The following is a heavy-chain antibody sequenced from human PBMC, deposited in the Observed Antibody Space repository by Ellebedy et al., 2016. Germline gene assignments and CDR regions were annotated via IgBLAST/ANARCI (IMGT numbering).Heavy chain of an antibody. CDR1: GGTFSMYG. Sequence: SVKVSXXASGGTFSMYGVSWMRQAPGQGLEWMGGILPASATTSYAQKFQGRITFTADKATSTAFMELSSLTSADTAVYYCARGRSWENRRLYYQYGMDVWGQGTTVTVSS. V-gene: IGHV1-69*06. D-gene: IGHD1-26*01. J-gene: IGHJ6*02. CDR2: ILPASATT. CDR3: ARGRSWENRRLYYQYGMDV.